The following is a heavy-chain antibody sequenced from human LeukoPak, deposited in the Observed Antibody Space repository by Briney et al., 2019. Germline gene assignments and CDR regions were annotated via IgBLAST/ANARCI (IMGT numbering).Heavy chain of an antibody. CDR2: ISSSSSYI. J-gene: IGHJ4*02. V-gene: IGHV3-21*01. CDR3: ARVPTMTTGSYYFDY. D-gene: IGHD4-11*01. CDR1: GFTFSSYS. Sequence: GGSLRPSCAASGFTFSSYSMNWVRQAPGKGLEWVSSISSSSSYIYYADSVKGRFTISRDNAKNSLYLQMNSLRAEDTAVYYCARVPTMTTGSYYFDYWGQGTLVTVSS.